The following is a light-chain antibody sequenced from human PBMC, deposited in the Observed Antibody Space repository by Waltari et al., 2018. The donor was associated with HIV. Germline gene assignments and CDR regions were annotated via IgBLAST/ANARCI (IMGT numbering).Light chain of an antibody. V-gene: IGLV2-8*01. CDR2: EVT. CDR1: NSDIGTYYY. Sequence: QSALTQPPSASGSPGQSVTLSCTGTNSDIGTYYYVSWYQQYPGKAPKLVIYEVTKRPSGVSDRVSGSTSGNTAFLTVSGLQAEDEADYYCSSFANRDGFYVLFGGGTILTVL. J-gene: IGLJ2*01. CDR3: SSFANRDGFYVL.